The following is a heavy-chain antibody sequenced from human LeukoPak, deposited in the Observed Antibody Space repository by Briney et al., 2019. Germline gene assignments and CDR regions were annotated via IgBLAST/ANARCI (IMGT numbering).Heavy chain of an antibody. CDR3: ASSPSWIEPTIPYYFDY. CDR1: GGTFSSYA. Sequence: ASVKLSCKASGGTFSSYAISWVRQAPGQGLEWMGGIIPIFGTANYAQKFQGRVTITTDESTSTAYMELSSLRSEDTAVYYCASSPSWIEPTIPYYFDYWGQGTLVTVSS. V-gene: IGHV1-69*05. D-gene: IGHD2-2*01. J-gene: IGHJ4*02. CDR2: IIPIFGTA.